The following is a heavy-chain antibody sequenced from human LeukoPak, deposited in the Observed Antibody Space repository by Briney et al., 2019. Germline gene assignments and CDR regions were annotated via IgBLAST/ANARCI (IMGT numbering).Heavy chain of an antibody. Sequence: ASVKVSCKASGYTFTSYGISWVRQAPGQGLEWMGWISAYNGNTNYAQKLQGRVTMTTDTSTSTAYMELRSLRSDDTAVYYCARVVYDFGSAHYIDYWGQGTLLTVSS. D-gene: IGHD3-3*01. J-gene: IGHJ4*02. CDR2: ISAYNGNT. CDR1: GYTFTSYG. CDR3: ARVVYDFGSAHYIDY. V-gene: IGHV1-18*01.